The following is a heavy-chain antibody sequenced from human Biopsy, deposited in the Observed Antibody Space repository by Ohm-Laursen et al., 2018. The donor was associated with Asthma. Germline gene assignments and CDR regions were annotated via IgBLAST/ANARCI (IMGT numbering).Heavy chain of an antibody. CDR2: IKHDGSEK. D-gene: IGHD3-3*01. CDR1: GFTFGDYW. Sequence: GSLRLSCAASGFTFGDYWMSWVRQVPGKGLEWVANIKHDGSEKNHVDSLKGRFTISRDNAKNLLFLQMNSLRAKDTAVYYCARTFHFWSPYHAEHYQLWGQGTLVTVSS. J-gene: IGHJ1*01. V-gene: IGHV3-7*01. CDR3: ARTFHFWSPYHAEHYQL.